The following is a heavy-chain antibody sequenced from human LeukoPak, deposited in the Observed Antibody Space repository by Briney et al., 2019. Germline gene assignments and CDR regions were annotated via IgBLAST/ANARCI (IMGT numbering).Heavy chain of an antibody. V-gene: IGHV3-21*01. CDR1: GFTFSSYS. Sequence: GGSLRLSCAASGFTFSSYSMNWVRQAPGKGLEWVSSISSSSSYIYYADSVKGRFTISRDNAKNSLYLQMNSLRAEDTAVYYCARGGGVRGYFDWLLDWGQGTLVTVSS. CDR3: ARGGGVRGYFDWLLD. CDR2: ISSSSSYI. J-gene: IGHJ4*02. D-gene: IGHD3-9*01.